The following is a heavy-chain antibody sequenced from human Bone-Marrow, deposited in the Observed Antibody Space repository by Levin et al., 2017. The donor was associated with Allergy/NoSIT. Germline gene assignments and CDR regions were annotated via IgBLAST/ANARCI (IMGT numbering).Heavy chain of an antibody. CDR2: VSGSGGRT. CDR3: AKNLWTDEDDDTLTGLFDD. D-gene: IGHD3-9*01. CDR1: GFTFDIFT. Sequence: GESLKISCAASGFTFDIFTMSWVRQGPGKGLEWLADVSGSGGRTYYADSVKGRFSISRSNSKNTLYLQMNSLRAEDTAVYYCAKNLWTDEDDDTLTGLFDDWGQGTLVTVSS. V-gene: IGHV3-23*01. J-gene: IGHJ4*02.